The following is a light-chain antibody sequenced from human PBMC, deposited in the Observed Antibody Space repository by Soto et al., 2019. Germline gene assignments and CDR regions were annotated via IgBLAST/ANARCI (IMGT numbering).Light chain of an antibody. Sequence: DIPMTQSPSSLSASVGDRVTITCRASQSISTYLNWYQQTSGKAPKLLIYTASTLQSGVPSRFSGSGSGTDFTLTISRLHPEDFATYYCQQAYSTPLTFGGGTKVEIK. CDR2: TAS. CDR1: QSISTY. J-gene: IGKJ4*01. V-gene: IGKV1-39*01. CDR3: QQAYSTPLT.